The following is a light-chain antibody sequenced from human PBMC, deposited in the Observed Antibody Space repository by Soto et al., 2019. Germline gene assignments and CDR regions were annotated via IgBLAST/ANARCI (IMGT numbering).Light chain of an antibody. CDR3: LQDYNYPWT. CDR1: QSISSY. J-gene: IGKJ1*01. CDR2: AAS. Sequence: IQMTQSPSSLSASVGDRVTITCRASQSISSYLNWYQQKPGKAPKLLIYAASSLQSGVPSRFSGSGSGTDFTLTIGSLQPEDVATYYCLQDYNYPWTFGQGTKVDIK. V-gene: IGKV1-6*01.